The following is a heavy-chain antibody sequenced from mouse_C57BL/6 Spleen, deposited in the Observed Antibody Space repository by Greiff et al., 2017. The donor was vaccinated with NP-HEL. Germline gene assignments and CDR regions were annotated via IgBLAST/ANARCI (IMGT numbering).Heavy chain of an antibody. D-gene: IGHD2-4*01. CDR1: GYTFTSYT. J-gene: IGHJ2*01. V-gene: IGHV1-4*01. CDR2: INPSSGYT. Sequence: VQLQQSGAELARPGASVKMSCKASGYTFTSYTMHWVKQRPGQGLEWIGYINPSSGYTKYNQKFKDKATLTADKSSSTAYMQLSSLTSEDSAVYYCARGDYDDGCFDYWGQGTTLTVSS. CDR3: ARGDYDDGCFDY.